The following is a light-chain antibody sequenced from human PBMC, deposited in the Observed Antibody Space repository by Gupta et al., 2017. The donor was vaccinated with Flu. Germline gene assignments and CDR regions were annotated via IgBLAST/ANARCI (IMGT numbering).Light chain of an antibody. Sequence: QQKPGKAPKSLIYDASSLHTGVPSRFGGSGSGTDFAFTISSMQPEDISTYCCLQGENLPPSCGQGTKLEIK. V-gene: IGKV1-33*01. CDR2: DAS. CDR3: LQGENLPPS. J-gene: IGKJ2*03.